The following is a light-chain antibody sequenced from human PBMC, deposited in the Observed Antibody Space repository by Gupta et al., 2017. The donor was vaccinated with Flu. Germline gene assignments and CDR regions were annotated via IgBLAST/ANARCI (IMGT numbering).Light chain of an antibody. V-gene: IGKV1-39*01. Sequence: PYSLSASVGDRATITCRPSQSISSYLNWYQQKPGKAPKLLIYAASSLQSGVPSRFSGSGSGTDFTLTISSLQPEDFATYYCQQSDDTPYTFGQGTKLEIK. CDR2: AAS. J-gene: IGKJ2*01. CDR1: QSISSY. CDR3: QQSDDTPYT.